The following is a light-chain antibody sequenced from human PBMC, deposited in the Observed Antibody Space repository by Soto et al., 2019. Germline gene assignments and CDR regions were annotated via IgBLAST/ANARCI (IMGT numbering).Light chain of an antibody. V-gene: IGKV3-15*01. CDR1: QSVSSN. Sequence: DIVMTPCPATLSVSPGERATLSCRASQSVSSNLAWYQQKPGQAPRLLIYGASTRATGIPARFSGSGSGTEFTLTISSLQSEYYAVYYCRHYNNFPLTFGGGINADIK. J-gene: IGKJ4*01. CDR2: GAS. CDR3: RHYNNFPLT.